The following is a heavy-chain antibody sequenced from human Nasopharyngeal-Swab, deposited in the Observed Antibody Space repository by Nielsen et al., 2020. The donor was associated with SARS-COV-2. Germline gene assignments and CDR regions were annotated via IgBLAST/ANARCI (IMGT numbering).Heavy chain of an antibody. Sequence: GESLKISCAASGFTIRSYGLHWVRQAPGKGLEWVSAISGSGGSTYYADSVKGRFTISRDNSKNTLYLQMNSLRAEDTAVYYCAKDQGRYYDSRNFDYWGQGTLVTVSS. CDR1: GFTIRSYG. J-gene: IGHJ4*02. CDR2: ISGSGGST. D-gene: IGHD3-22*01. CDR3: AKDQGRYYDSRNFDY. V-gene: IGHV3-23*01.